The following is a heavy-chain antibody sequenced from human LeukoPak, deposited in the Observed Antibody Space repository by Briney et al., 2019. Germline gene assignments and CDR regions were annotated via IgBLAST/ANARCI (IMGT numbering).Heavy chain of an antibody. V-gene: IGHV4-59*01. CDR1: GGSISSYY. D-gene: IGHD6-13*01. CDR2: IYYSGST. CDR3: AKAPETIAHSEYFDL. Sequence: PSETLSLTCTVSGGSISSYYWSWIRQPPGKGLEWIGYIYYSGSTNYNPSLKSRVTISVDTSKNQFSLKLSSVTAADTAVYYCAKAPETIAHSEYFDLWGRGTLVTVSS. J-gene: IGHJ2*01.